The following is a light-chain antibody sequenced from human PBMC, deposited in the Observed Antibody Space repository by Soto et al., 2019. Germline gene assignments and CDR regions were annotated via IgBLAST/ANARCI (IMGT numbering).Light chain of an antibody. J-gene: IGKJ2*01. CDR1: QSISSW. CDR2: KAS. Sequence: DIQMTQSPSTLSASVGDRVTITCRASQSISSWLAWYQQKPWKAPKLQIDKASSLESGVTSRFSGSRTGTAFTLTTSNLQPDDFASYYCQHYNSYSFMYTFSQRTKLQIK. CDR3: QHYNSYSFMYT. V-gene: IGKV1-5*03.